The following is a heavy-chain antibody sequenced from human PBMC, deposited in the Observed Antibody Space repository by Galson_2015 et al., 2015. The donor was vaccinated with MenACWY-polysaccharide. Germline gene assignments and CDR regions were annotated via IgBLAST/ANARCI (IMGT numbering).Heavy chain of an antibody. D-gene: IGHD1-26*01. CDR3: ARSGRMDF. Sequence: SLRLSCAASGFIFSGYWMTWVRQAPGKGLEWVANIKKDGTEKYYTGSVKGPFTISRDNAKNSLDLQMDSLRAEETATYYCARSGRMDFSGQGTTVTVSS. CDR2: IKKDGTEK. J-gene: IGHJ6*02. V-gene: IGHV3-7*01. CDR1: GFIFSGYW.